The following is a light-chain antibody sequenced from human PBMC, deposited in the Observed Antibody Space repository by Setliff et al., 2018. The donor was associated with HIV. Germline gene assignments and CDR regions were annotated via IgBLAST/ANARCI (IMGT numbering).Light chain of an antibody. Sequence: QSVLTQPRSVSGSPGQSVTISCSGTSSDVGGYNYVSWYQQYPGKPPKLMIHDVSKRPPGVPDRFSGSKSGSTASLTISGLQAEDEADYYCAAWDDSLNGPRFGGGTQLTVL. CDR1: SSDVGGYNY. CDR3: AAWDDSLNGPR. CDR2: DVS. V-gene: IGLV2-11*01. J-gene: IGLJ3*02.